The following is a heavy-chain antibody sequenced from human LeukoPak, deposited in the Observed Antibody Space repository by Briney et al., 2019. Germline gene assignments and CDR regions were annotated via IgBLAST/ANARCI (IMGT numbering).Heavy chain of an antibody. D-gene: IGHD6-13*01. CDR3: ARAIIAAAGSDAFDI. CDR2: IYYSGST. Sequence: PSETLSLTCTVSGGSISSGGYYWIWIRQHPGKGLEWIGYIYYSGSTYYNPSLKSRVTISVDTSKNQFFLKLSSVTAAGTAVYYCARAIIAAAGSDAFDIWGQGTMVTVSS. J-gene: IGHJ3*02. CDR1: GGSISSGGYY. V-gene: IGHV4-31*03.